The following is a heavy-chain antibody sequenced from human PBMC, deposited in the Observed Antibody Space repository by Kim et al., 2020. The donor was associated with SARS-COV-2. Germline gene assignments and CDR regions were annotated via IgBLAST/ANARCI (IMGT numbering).Heavy chain of an antibody. CDR2: IYPGDSDT. Sequence: GESLKISCKGSGYSFTSYWIGWVRQMPGKGLEWMGIIYPGDSDTRYSPSFQGQVTISADKSISTAYLQWSSLKASDTAMYYCASGYSGYDPEGYYYYGMDVWGQGTTVTVSS. D-gene: IGHD5-12*01. CDR3: ASGYSGYDPEGYYYYGMDV. J-gene: IGHJ6*02. V-gene: IGHV5-51*01. CDR1: GYSFTSYW.